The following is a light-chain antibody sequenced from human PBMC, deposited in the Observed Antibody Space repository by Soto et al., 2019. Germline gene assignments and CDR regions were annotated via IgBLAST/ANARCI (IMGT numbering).Light chain of an antibody. J-gene: IGKJ2*01. CDR2: AAS. CDR3: QHSYSTPPYT. V-gene: IGKV1-39*01. Sequence: DIQMTQSPSSLSASVGDRVTITCRASQSISSYLNWYQQKPGKAPKLLIYAASSLQSGVPSRFSGSGSGTDFTLAISRLQPEDFATYDDQHSYSTPPYTFGQGTKLEIK. CDR1: QSISSY.